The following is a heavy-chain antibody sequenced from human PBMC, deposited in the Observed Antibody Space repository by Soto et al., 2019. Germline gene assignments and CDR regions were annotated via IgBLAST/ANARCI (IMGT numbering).Heavy chain of an antibody. J-gene: IGHJ4*02. CDR1: GFTFSTFA. D-gene: IGHD1-26*01. CDR2: ISYDGSNE. Sequence: QVQLVESGGGVVQPGRSRRLSCAASGFTFSTFAMHWIRQAPGKGLEWVAAISYDGSNEFYADSGKGRFTISRDNSNNTGYLQMNSLRTEATAMYYCAKDIWDRQWEVPGLADYWGQGTLVSVSS. CDR3: AKDIWDRQWEVPGLADY. V-gene: IGHV3-30*18.